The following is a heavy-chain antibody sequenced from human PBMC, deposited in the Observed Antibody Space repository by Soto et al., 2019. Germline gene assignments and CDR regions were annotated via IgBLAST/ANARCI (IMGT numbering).Heavy chain of an antibody. CDR1: GYTFNAYS. V-gene: IGHV1-46*02. D-gene: IGHD7-27*01. J-gene: IGHJ4*02. CDR2: INPSGDST. CDR3: ARDWALDY. Sequence: QVQLVQSGSEVKRPGTSVKVSCKAAGYTFNAYSMHWVRQAPGQGLEWMGMINPSGDSTTYAQNFQGRVTMTRDTSTTTVYMELSGLRSEDTAVYYCARDWALDYWGQGILVTVSS.